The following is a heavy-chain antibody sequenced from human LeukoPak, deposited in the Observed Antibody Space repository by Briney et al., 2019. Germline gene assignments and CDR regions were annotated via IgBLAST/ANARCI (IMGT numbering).Heavy chain of an antibody. Sequence: GGSLRLSCAASGFTFSSYAMSWVRQAPGKGLEWVSAISGSGGSTYYADSVKGRFTISRDNSKNTLYLQTNSLRAEDTAVYYCAKRGGIVGATTAFDYWGQGTLVTVSS. J-gene: IGHJ4*02. CDR3: AKRGGIVGATTAFDY. CDR2: ISGSGGST. CDR1: GFTFSSYA. D-gene: IGHD1-26*01. V-gene: IGHV3-23*01.